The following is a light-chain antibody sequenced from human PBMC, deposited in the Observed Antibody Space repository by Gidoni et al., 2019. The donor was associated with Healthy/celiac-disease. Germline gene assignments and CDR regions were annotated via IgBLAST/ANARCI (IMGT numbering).Light chain of an antibody. J-gene: IGKJ2*01. CDR2: GAS. CDR3: QQYGSSPGYT. Sequence: EIVLTQSPGTLSLSPGERATLSCRASQRVSSSYLAWYQQKPGQAPRLLIYGASSRATGIPARFSGSGSGTDFTLTISRLEPEDFAVYYCQQYGSSPGYTFXQXTKLEIK. CDR1: QRVSSSY. V-gene: IGKV3-20*01.